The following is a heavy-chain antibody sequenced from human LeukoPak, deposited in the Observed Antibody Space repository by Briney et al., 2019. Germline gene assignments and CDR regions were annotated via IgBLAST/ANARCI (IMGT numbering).Heavy chain of an antibody. J-gene: IGHJ6*03. D-gene: IGHD2-2*01. CDR2: ISAYNGNT. Sequence: ASVKISCKASGYTFTSYGISWVRQAPGQGLEWMGWISAYNGNTNYAQKLQGRVTMTTDTSTSTAYMELRSLRSDDTAVYYCAREGRPAAYYYYYYMDVWGKGTTVTVSS. CDR1: GYTFTSYG. V-gene: IGHV1-18*01. CDR3: AREGRPAAYYYYYYMDV.